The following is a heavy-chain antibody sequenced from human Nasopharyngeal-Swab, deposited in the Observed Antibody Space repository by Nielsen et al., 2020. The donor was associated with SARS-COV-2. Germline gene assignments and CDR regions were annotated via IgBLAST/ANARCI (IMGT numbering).Heavy chain of an antibody. Sequence: GESLKTPCAASGITFSSHGMHWVRQAPGKGLEWVAVIWYDGSNKYYADSVKGRFTISRDNSKNTLYLQMNSLRAEDTAVYYCAKEGEVMVDASMDVWGQGTTVTVSS. J-gene: IGHJ6*02. CDR2: IWYDGSNK. CDR1: GITFSSHG. D-gene: IGHD2-8*01. V-gene: IGHV3-33*06. CDR3: AKEGEVMVDASMDV.